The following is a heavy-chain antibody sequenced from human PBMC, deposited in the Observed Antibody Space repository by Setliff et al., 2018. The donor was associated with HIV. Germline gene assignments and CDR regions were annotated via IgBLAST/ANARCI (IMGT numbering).Heavy chain of an antibody. D-gene: IGHD2-15*01. CDR2: MSHSGST. V-gene: IGHV4-38-2*02. J-gene: IGHJ5*02. CDR1: GYSINSGYY. Sequence: SETLSLTCTISGYSINSGYYWGWIRQPPGKGLEWIGSMSHSGSTYYNPSLKSRITMSVGRSKNQFSLRLTSVTAADTAMYYCARVSRLHPFDPWGQGTLVTVSS. CDR3: ARVSRLHPFDP.